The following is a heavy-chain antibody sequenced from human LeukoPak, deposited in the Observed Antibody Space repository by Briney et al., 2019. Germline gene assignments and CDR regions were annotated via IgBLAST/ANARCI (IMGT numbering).Heavy chain of an antibody. Sequence: PGGSLRLSCAASGFTFSSYSMNWVRQAPGKGLEWVSSISGGVGSTYYADSVKGRFTISRDNSKYTVYLQLNSLRADDTAVFYCATSMVRGLMPYYYYAMDVWGQGTTVTVSS. D-gene: IGHD3-10*01. J-gene: IGHJ6*02. CDR1: GFTFSSYS. CDR3: ATSMVRGLMPYYYYAMDV. CDR2: ISGGVGST. V-gene: IGHV3-23*01.